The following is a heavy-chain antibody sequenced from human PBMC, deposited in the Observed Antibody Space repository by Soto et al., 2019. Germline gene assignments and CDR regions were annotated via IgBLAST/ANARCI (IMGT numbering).Heavy chain of an antibody. J-gene: IGHJ4*02. D-gene: IGHD3-22*01. CDR2: IFPRDSDT. V-gene: IGHV5-51*01. CDR3: ARSFYDDSGYLFVY. CDR1: GYDFSTYW. Sequence: PGESLKISCEGSGYDFSTYWIAWVRQMPGKGLEWMGIIFPRDSDTRYRPSFQGQVTISADKAISTAYLQWTSLKASDTAMYYCARSFYDDSGYLFVYWGPGTLVTVSS.